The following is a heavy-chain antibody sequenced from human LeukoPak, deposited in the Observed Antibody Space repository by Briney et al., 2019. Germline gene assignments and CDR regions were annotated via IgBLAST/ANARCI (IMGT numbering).Heavy chain of an antibody. CDR2: ISHDGSNK. CDR3: ARAYDSSWHNFDY. V-gene: IGHV3-30*01. Sequence: PGGSLRLSCAASGFTFSSYAMHWVRQAPGKGLQWVALISHDGSNKYYADSVRGRFTISRDNSKNTLYLEMDSLRGEDTAVYYCARAYDSSWHNFDYWGQGSLVTVSS. D-gene: IGHD6-13*01. CDR1: GFTFSSYA. J-gene: IGHJ4*02.